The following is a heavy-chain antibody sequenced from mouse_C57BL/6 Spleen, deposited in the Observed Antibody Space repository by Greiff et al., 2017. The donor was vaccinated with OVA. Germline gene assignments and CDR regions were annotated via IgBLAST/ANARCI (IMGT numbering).Heavy chain of an antibody. V-gene: IGHV1-15*01. D-gene: IGHD1-1*01. CDR3: TRRPYGSSYGAMDD. Sequence: QVQLKESGAELVRPGASVTLSCKASGYTFTDYEMHWVKQTPVHGLEWIGAIDPETGGTASNQKFKGKAILTADKSSSTAYMELRSLTSEDAAVYYCTRRPYGSSYGAMDDWGQGTSVTVSS. J-gene: IGHJ4*01. CDR1: GYTFTDYE. CDR2: IDPETGGT.